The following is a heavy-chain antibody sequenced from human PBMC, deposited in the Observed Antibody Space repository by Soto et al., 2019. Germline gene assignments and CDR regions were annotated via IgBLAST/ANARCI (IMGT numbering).Heavy chain of an antibody. J-gene: IGHJ5*02. Sequence: EVQLLESGGGLVQPGGSLRLSCAASGFTFSIYAMTWVRQAPGKGLEWVSAIGTIRDTYYLDSVKGRFTISRENAKNSVYLQMNSLRAGDTAVYYCARGRSNQYESSPPPKFDPWGRGTLVTVSS. V-gene: IGHV3-13*01. D-gene: IGHD2-8*01. CDR2: IGTIRDT. CDR1: GFTFSIYA. CDR3: ARGRSNQYESSPPPKFDP.